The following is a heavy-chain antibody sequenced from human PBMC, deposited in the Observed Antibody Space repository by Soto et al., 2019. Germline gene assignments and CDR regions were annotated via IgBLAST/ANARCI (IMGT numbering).Heavy chain of an antibody. Sequence: SETLSLTCTVSGGSISSYYWSWIRQPPGKGLEWIGYIYYSGSTNYNPSLKSRVTISVDTSKNQFSLKLSSVTAADTAVYYCARGVIAVAGNYFDYWGQGTLVTVSS. CDR1: GGSISSYY. CDR2: IYYSGST. J-gene: IGHJ4*02. V-gene: IGHV4-59*01. D-gene: IGHD6-19*01. CDR3: ARGVIAVAGNYFDY.